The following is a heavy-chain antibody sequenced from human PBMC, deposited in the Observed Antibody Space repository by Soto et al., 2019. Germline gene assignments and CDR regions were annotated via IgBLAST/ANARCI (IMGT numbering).Heavy chain of an antibody. Sequence: ASVKVACKASGYTFTGYYIHWVRQAPGEGLEGMGWINPNSGGTNYAQKFQGRVTMTRDTSISTAYMELSRLRSDDTAVYYCARSPRSITRCPVYYYYYYHFDAWSK. CDR2: INPNSGGT. CDR3: ARSPRSITRCPVYYYYYYHFDA. J-gene: IGHJ6*03. CDR1: GYTFTGYY. D-gene: IGHD2-2*01. V-gene: IGHV1-2*02.